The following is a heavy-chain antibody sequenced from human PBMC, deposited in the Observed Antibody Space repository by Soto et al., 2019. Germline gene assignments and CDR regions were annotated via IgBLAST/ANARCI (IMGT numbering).Heavy chain of an antibody. Sequence: SETLSLTCTVSGGCISSYYWSWIRRPPGKGLEWIGYIYYSGSTNYNPSLKSRVTISVDTSKNQFSLKLSSVTAADTAVYYCARFFAPLGVRRGYFDYWGQGTLVTVSS. D-gene: IGHD3-10*01. CDR1: GGCISSYY. V-gene: IGHV4-59*01. CDR3: ARFFAPLGVRRGYFDY. J-gene: IGHJ4*02. CDR2: IYYSGST.